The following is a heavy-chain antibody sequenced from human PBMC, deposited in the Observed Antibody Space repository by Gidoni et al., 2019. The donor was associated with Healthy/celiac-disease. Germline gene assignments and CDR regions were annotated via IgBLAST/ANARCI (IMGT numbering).Heavy chain of an antibody. D-gene: IGHD2-21*02. V-gene: IGHV3-23*01. CDR3: AKEGSAYCGGDCYTDY. Sequence: EVQLLESGGGLVQPGGSLRLSCAASGFPFSSYAMSWVRQAPGKGLEWVSAISGSGGSTYYADAVKGRFTISRDNSKNTLYLQMNSLRAEETAVYYCAKEGSAYCGGDCYTDYWGQGTLVTVSS. J-gene: IGHJ4*02. CDR2: ISGSGGST. CDR1: GFPFSSYA.